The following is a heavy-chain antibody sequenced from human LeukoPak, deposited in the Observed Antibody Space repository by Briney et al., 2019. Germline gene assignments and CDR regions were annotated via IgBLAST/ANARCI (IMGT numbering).Heavy chain of an antibody. CDR3: ARSKDDILTGYMYNWFDT. V-gene: IGHV4-34*01. Sequence: PSETLSLTCAVYGGSFSGYYWSWIRQPPGKGLEWIGEINHSGSTNYNPSLKSRVTISVDTSKNQFSLKLSSVTAADTAVYYCARSKDDILTGYMYNWFDTWGQGTLVTVSS. J-gene: IGHJ5*02. CDR2: INHSGST. D-gene: IGHD3-9*01. CDR1: GGSFSGYY.